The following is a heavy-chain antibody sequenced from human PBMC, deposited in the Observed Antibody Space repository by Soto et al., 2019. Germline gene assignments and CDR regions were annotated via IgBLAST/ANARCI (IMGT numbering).Heavy chain of an antibody. CDR1: GYMFTKSA. V-gene: IGHV1-3*01. CDR3: ARDGVAAGNINYDY. Sequence: ASVKDSCKASGYMFTKSAMHWVRQAPGQRLEWMGWISGDSGNTKYSPKLQDRVTITRDTSASTAYMELSSLRSEDTALYYCARDGVAAGNINYDYWGQGTRVTVSS. CDR2: ISGDSGNT. J-gene: IGHJ4*01. D-gene: IGHD6-19*01.